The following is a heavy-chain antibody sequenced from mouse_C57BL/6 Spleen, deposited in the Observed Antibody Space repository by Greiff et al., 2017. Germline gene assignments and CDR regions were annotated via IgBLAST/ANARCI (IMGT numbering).Heavy chain of an antibody. CDR2: ISSGSSTI. CDR3: ARGGNYGGFSWFAY. V-gene: IGHV5-17*01. J-gene: IGHJ3*01. CDR1: GFTFSDYG. D-gene: IGHD2-1*01. Sequence: EVKLVESGGGLVKPGGSLKLSCAASGFTFSDYGMHWVRQAPEKGLEWVAYISSGSSTIYYADTVKGRFTISRDKAKNTLFLQMTSLRSEDTAMYYCARGGNYGGFSWFAYWGQGTLVTVSA.